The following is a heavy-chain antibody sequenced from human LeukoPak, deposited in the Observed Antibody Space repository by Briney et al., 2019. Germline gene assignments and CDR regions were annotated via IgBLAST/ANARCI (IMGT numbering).Heavy chain of an antibody. D-gene: IGHD1-1*01. CDR1: VLTVSNNY. V-gene: IGHV3-53*01. J-gene: IGHJ6*02. Sequence: QPGGPLRLSCAASVLTVSNNYMSWVRQAPGKGLEWVSLSYSDGSTRYTDPVKGRFTISRDNSKTTLSLQLNSLRAEDTAVYYCARDGGSSTKEPTGGYYYYGMDVWGQGTTVTVSS. CDR2: SYSDGST. CDR3: ARDGGSSTKEPTGGYYYYGMDV.